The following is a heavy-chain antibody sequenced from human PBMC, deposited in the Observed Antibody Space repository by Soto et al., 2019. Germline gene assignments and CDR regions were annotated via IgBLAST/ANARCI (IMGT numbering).Heavy chain of an antibody. CDR1: GFTFSDYY. CDR3: ARDRAYCSGGSCYEYWFDP. D-gene: IGHD2-15*01. J-gene: IGHJ5*02. CDR2: ISSSGGTI. Sequence: GGSLRLSCAASGFTFSDYYMSWIRQAPGKGLEWVSYISSSGGTIYYADSVKGRFTISRDNAKNSLKLQMNSLKAEDTAVYYCARDRAYCSGGSCYEYWFDPWGQGTLVTVSS. V-gene: IGHV3-11*01.